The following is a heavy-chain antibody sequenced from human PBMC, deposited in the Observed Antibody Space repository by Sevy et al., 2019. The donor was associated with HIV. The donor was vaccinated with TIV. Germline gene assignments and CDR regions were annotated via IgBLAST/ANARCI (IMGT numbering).Heavy chain of an antibody. V-gene: IGHV4-61*01. CDR3: ATCSPDYYYGMDV. CDR2: FYYSGRT. CDR1: GDSISSGYY. Sequence: SETLSLTCSVSGDSISSGYYWSWIRQPPGKGLEWIGYFYYSGRTNYNPSLKSRVTISIDKSKNKFSLKLKSVTAADTAVYYCATCSPDYYYGMDVWGQGTTVTVSS. J-gene: IGHJ6*02. D-gene: IGHD2-15*01.